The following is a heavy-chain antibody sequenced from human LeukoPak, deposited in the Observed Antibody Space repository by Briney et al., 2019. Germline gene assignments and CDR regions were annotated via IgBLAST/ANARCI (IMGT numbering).Heavy chain of an antibody. CDR2: IYPGDSDT. Sequence: GESLKISCKGSGYSFTSYWIGWVRQMPGKGLEWMGIIYPGDSDTRYSPSFQGQVTISADKSISTAYLQRSSLKASDTAMYYCARPHYDFWSGYAFDIWGQGTMVTVSS. V-gene: IGHV5-51*01. J-gene: IGHJ3*02. D-gene: IGHD3-3*01. CDR3: ARPHYDFWSGYAFDI. CDR1: GYSFTSYW.